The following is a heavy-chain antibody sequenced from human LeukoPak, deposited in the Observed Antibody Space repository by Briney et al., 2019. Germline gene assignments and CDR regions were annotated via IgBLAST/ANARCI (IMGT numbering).Heavy chain of an antibody. Sequence: PSETLSLTCIVSGASISSSSYYWGWIRQPPGKGLEWIGNIYYNGDTYYNTSLRSRVTISVDTSKNQFSLKLISVTAADTAVYYCAKGRPWRLVVPTTKKKNWFDPWGQGTLVTVSS. J-gene: IGHJ5*02. CDR3: AKGRPWRLVVPTTKKKNWFDP. D-gene: IGHD2-15*01. CDR1: GASISSSSYY. V-gene: IGHV4-39*01. CDR2: IYYNGDT.